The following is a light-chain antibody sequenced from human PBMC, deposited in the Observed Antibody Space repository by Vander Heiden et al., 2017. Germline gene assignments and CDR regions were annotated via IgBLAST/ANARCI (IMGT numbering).Light chain of an antibody. J-gene: IGKJ1*01. CDR2: GAS. CDR3: QQYGSSPTWT. Sequence: EIVLTQSPGTLSLSPGERATLSCRASQSVTSNYLAWYQQKPGQSPRLLIYGASTRATGIPDRFSGSGSGTYFSLTISRLDPEDFAVYYCQQYGSSPTWTFGQGTKVEIK. V-gene: IGKV3-20*01. CDR1: QSVTSNY.